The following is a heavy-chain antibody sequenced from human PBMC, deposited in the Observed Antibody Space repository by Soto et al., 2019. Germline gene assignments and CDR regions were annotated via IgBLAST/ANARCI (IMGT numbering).Heavy chain of an antibody. D-gene: IGHD1-7*01. CDR2: ISYDGSNK. J-gene: IGHJ6*02. CDR3: ARATTYHHYYGMDV. CDR1: GFTFSRYA. V-gene: IGHV3-30-3*01. Sequence: GGSLRLSCAASGFTFSRYAMHWVRQAPGKGLEWVAVISYDGSNKYYADSVKGRFTISRDNSKNTLYLQMNSLRAEDTAVYYCARATTYHHYYGMDVWGQGTTVTVSS.